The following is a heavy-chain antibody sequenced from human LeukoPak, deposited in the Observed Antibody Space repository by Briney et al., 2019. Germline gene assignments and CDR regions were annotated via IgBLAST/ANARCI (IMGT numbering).Heavy chain of an antibody. D-gene: IGHD6-13*01. J-gene: IGHJ4*02. V-gene: IGHV1-3*01. Sequence: ASVKVSCKASGYTFTSYAMHWVRQAPGQRLEWMGWINAGNGNTKYSQKFQGRVTITRDTSASTAYMELSSLGSEDTAVYYCARSDSSSWYLFDYWGQGTLVTVSS. CDR3: ARSDSSSWYLFDY. CDR1: GYTFTSYA. CDR2: INAGNGNT.